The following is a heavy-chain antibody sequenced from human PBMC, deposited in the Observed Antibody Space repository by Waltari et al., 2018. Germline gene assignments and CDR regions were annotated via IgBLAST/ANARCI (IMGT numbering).Heavy chain of an antibody. Sequence: QVQLVQSGAEVKKPGASVKVSCKVSGYTLTALSIHWVRQAPGTGLEWMGGFDPEDGETIYAQKFQGRVTMTEDTSTDTAYMELSSLRSEDTAVYYCATVPGSGWYRYFDYWGQGTLVTVSS. J-gene: IGHJ4*02. D-gene: IGHD6-19*01. CDR1: GYTLTALS. CDR2: FDPEDGET. CDR3: ATVPGSGWYRYFDY. V-gene: IGHV1-24*01.